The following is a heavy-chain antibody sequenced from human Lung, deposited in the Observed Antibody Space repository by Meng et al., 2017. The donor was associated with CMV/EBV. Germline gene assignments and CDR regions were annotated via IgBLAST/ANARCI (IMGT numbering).Heavy chain of an antibody. J-gene: IGHJ4*02. Sequence: QVQLVESGXGVVQPGXSLRLSCAASGFTFSSYAMHWVRQAPGKGLEWVAVISYDGSNKYYADSVKGRFTISRDNSKNTLYLQMNSLRAEDTAVYYCADMGEWLAYWGQGNLVTVAS. CDR3: ADMGEWLAY. CDR2: ISYDGSNK. V-gene: IGHV3-30-3*01. CDR1: GFTFSSYA. D-gene: IGHD6-19*01.